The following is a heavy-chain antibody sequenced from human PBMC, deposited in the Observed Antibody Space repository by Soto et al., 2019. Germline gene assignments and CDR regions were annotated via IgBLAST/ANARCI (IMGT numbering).Heavy chain of an antibody. J-gene: IGHJ6*02. CDR1: GGSISSSSYY. Sequence: PSETLSLTCTVSGGSISSSSYYWGWIRQPPGKGLEWIGSIYYSGSTYYNPSLKSRVTISVDTSKNQFSLKLSSVTAADTAVYYCARPARRGLYGMDVWGQGTTVTVSS. D-gene: IGHD6-6*01. CDR3: ARPARRGLYGMDV. V-gene: IGHV4-39*01. CDR2: IYYSGST.